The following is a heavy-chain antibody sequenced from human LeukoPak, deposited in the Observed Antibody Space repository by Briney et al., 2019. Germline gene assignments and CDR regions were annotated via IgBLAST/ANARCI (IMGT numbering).Heavy chain of an antibody. V-gene: IGHV3-9*01. Sequence: GRSLRLSCAASGFTFDDYAMHWVRQAPGKGLEWVSGISWNSGSIGYADSVKGRFTISRDNAKNSLYLQMNSLRAEDTALYYCAKDNEQWLVYYFDYWGQGTLVTVSS. CDR1: GFTFDDYA. D-gene: IGHD6-19*01. CDR2: ISWNSGSI. CDR3: AKDNEQWLVYYFDY. J-gene: IGHJ4*02.